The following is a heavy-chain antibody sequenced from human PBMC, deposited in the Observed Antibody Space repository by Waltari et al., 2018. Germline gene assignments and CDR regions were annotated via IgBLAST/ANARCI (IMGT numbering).Heavy chain of an antibody. CDR2: INPNTGDT. V-gene: IGHV1-2*06. J-gene: IGHJ4*02. Sequence: QGQLVQSGAEVKKPGASVKVSCKASGYTFTGYHMHWVRQAPGQGLEWMGRINPNTGDTNYAQKFQGRVTMTRDMSISTAYMELRRLRSDDTAIYYCATYYYDLGYWGQGTLVTVSS. D-gene: IGHD3-22*01. CDR1: GYTFTGYH. CDR3: ATYYYDLGY.